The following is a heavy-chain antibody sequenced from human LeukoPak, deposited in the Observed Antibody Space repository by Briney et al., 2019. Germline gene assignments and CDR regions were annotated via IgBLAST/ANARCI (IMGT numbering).Heavy chain of an antibody. CDR3: ARLKKYGGNPTYYYFDL. D-gene: IGHD4-23*01. V-gene: IGHV4-59*08. J-gene: IGHJ2*01. CDR1: GGSISGYY. Sequence: PSETLSLTCTVSGGSISGYYWSWIRQLPGTGLEWIAYIYSSVTTNYNPSLKGRITISIDTSKNQFSLQLTSVTAADTAVYYCARLKKYGGNPTYYYFDLWGRGTLVTVSS. CDR2: IYSSVTT.